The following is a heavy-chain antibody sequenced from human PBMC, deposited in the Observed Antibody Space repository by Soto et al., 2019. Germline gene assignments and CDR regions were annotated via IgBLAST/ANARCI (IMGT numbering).Heavy chain of an antibody. J-gene: IGHJ6*02. D-gene: IGHD6-6*01. CDR3: ARVVQRVMGVYYYSGMDV. CDR1: GGSISSYY. CDR2: IYYSGST. Sequence: SETLSLTCTVSGGSISSYYWSWIRQPPGKGPEWIGYIYYSGSTNYNPSLKSRVTISVDKSKNQFSLKLSSVTAADTAVYYWARVVQRVMGVYYYSGMDVWGQGTTVAVSS. V-gene: IGHV4-59*12.